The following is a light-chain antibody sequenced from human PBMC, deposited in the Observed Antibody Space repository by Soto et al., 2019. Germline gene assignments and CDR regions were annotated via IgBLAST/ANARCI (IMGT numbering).Light chain of an antibody. CDR1: QNFGSTS. J-gene: IGKJ1*01. CDR2: GAS. CDR3: HQRQSWPRT. Sequence: IDLTQSPDTLSLSPGERATLSCRASQNFGSTSLAWYQQKRGQAPRFLIYGASSRATGIPARFSASGTGTDFTLTISDVRPEDFAVYYCHQRQSWPRTFGQGTKVDIK. V-gene: IGKV3D-20*02.